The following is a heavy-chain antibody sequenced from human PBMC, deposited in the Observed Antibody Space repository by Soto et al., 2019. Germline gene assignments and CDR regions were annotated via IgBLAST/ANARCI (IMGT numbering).Heavy chain of an antibody. Sequence: QVQLQQWGAGLLKPSETLSLTCAVYGGSFSGYYWSWIRQPPGKGLEWLGEITHSGSTNYNPSLKSRVTISVDTSKNQFSLKLSSVTAADTAVYYCARSRARQQLVNPQNWCDPWGQGTLVTVSS. CDR2: ITHSGST. CDR3: ARSRARQQLVNPQNWCDP. D-gene: IGHD6-13*01. CDR1: GGSFSGYY. V-gene: IGHV4-34*01. J-gene: IGHJ5*02.